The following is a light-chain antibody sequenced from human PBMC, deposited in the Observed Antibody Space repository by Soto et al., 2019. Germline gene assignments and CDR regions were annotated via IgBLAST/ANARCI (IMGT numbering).Light chain of an antibody. V-gene: IGLV2-14*01. Sequence: QSALTQPASVSGSPGQSITISCTGSSDDVGNYNYVSWYQQHPGKAPKLMIFGVTNRPSGVSTRFSGSKSGNTASLTISGLQAEDEADYYCSSYTTSNTLVFGGGTQLTVL. CDR3: SSYTTSNTLV. CDR2: GVT. J-gene: IGLJ7*01. CDR1: SDDVGNYNY.